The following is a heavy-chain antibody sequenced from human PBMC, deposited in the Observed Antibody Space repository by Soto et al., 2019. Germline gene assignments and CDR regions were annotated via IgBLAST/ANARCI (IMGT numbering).Heavy chain of an antibody. CDR3: AGKWLRKFDY. D-gene: IGHD5-12*01. J-gene: IGHJ4*02. Sequence: QVQLQQWGAGLLKPSETLSLTCAVYGGSFSGYYWSWIRQPPGKGLEWIGEINHSGSTNYNPSLKSRVTISVDTSKNQFSLKLSSVTAADTAVYYCAGKWLRKFDYWGQGTLVTVSS. V-gene: IGHV4-34*01. CDR2: INHSGST. CDR1: GGSFSGYY.